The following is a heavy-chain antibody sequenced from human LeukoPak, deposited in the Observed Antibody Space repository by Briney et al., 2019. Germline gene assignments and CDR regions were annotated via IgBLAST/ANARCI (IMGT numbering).Heavy chain of an antibody. J-gene: IGHJ6*03. D-gene: IGHD3-3*01. CDR3: ARDPRSVTIFGVVITHYYYMDV. CDR2: ISSSSSTI. CDR1: GFTFSNAW. Sequence: GGSLRLSCAASGFTFSNAWMSWVRQAPGKGLEWVSYISSSSSTIYYADSVKGRFTISRDNAKNSLYLQMNSLRAEDTAVYYCARDPRSVTIFGVVITHYYYMDVWGKGTTVTVSS. V-gene: IGHV3-48*01.